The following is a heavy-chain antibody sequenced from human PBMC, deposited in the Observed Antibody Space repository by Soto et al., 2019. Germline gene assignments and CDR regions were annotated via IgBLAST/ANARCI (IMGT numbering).Heavy chain of an antibody. Sequence: QVQLVQSGAEVKKPGSSVKVSCKASGGTFSSYAMSWVRQAPGQGLEWMGAIIPILNAANYAQKFQDRVTITADESTRTAFMELSSLKSEDTAVYYCARDRGAVLQGSTVFEFWGQGTLVTVSS. J-gene: IGHJ4*02. CDR1: GGTFSSYA. V-gene: IGHV1-69*01. D-gene: IGHD1-26*01. CDR3: ARDRGAVLQGSTVFEF. CDR2: IIPILNAA.